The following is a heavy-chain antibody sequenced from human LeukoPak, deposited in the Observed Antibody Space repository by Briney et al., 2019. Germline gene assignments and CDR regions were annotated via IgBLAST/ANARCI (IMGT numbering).Heavy chain of an antibody. V-gene: IGHV4-59*12. CDR1: GGSISSYY. J-gene: IGHJ3*02. CDR3: ARFSPPRLRFLEWLPDDAFDI. D-gene: IGHD3-3*01. CDR2: IYYSGST. Sequence: SETLSLTCTVSGGSISSYYWSWIRQPPGKGLEWIGYIYYSGSTNYNPSLKSRVTISVDTSKNQFSLKLSSVTAADTAVYYCARFSPPRLRFLEWLPDDAFDIWGQGTMVTVSS.